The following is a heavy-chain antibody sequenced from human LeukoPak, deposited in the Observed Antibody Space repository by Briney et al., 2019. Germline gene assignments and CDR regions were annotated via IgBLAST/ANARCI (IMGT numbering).Heavy chain of an antibody. CDR3: ARGEVFGVAENVD. CDR2: IHHSGST. CDR1: GGSISGYH. J-gene: IGHJ4*02. D-gene: IGHD3-3*01. V-gene: IGHV4-59*01. Sequence: SETLSLTCSVSGGSISGYHWSWIRQSPGKGLEWIGYIHHSGSTNYHPSLKSRVTISVDTSKSQFSLKLRSVTAADTAVYYCARGEVFGVAENVDWGQGTLVTVSS.